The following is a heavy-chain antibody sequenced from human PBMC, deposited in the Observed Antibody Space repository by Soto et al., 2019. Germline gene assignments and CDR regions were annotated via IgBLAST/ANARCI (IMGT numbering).Heavy chain of an antibody. CDR1: GYTFTRYY. J-gene: IGHJ3*02. D-gene: IGHD2-15*01. CDR3: ARDDQYCSGGSCYSGSGAFDI. Sequence: GASVKVSCKASGYTFTRYYMHWVRQAPGQGLEWMGIINPSGGSTSYAQKFQGRVTMTRDTSTSTVYMELSSLRSEDTAVYYCARDDQYCSGGSCYSGSGAFDIWGQGTMVTVSS. CDR2: INPSGGST. V-gene: IGHV1-46*03.